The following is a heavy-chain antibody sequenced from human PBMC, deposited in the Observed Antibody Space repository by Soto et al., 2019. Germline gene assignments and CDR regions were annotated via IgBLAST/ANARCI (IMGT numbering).Heavy chain of an antibody. CDR3: ATGGGENRYYNGIDV. D-gene: IGHD3-16*01. CDR2: SYYSGST. Sequence: PWGTLCLSGAVCEACIGRYDLRWIRQPPGKGLEWIGYSYYSGSTNNNPSLKSRVTISVNTSKNQLPLNQSTVIAADTAVYDCATGGGENRYYNGIDVRGQGTTVPVSS. V-gene: IGHV4-59*08. CDR1: EACIGRYD. J-gene: IGHJ6*02.